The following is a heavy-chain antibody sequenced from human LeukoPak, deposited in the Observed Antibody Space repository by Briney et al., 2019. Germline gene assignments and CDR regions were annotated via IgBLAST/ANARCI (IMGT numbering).Heavy chain of an antibody. CDR3: AKSGPGYNSGWYDY. J-gene: IGHJ4*02. CDR2: ISGSGGST. Sequence: SGGSLRLSCAASGFTFSSYVMSWVRQAPGKGLEWVSAISGSGGSTYYADSVKGRFTISRDNSKNTLYLQMNSLRAEDTAVYYCAKSGPGYNSGWYDYWGQGTLVTVSS. D-gene: IGHD6-19*01. CDR1: GFTFSSYV. V-gene: IGHV3-23*01.